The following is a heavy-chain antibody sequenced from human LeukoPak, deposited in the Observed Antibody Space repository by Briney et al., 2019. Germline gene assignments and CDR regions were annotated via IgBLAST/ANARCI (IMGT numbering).Heavy chain of an antibody. Sequence: SETLSLTCTVSGGSISSYYWGWIRQPPGKGLQWIGSFYYSGSTYYNPSLKSRVTISVDTSKNQFSLKLSSVTAADTAVYYCAREAASGRSSGYYFEWGQGTLVTVSS. CDR1: GGSISSYY. CDR2: FYYSGST. CDR3: AREAASGRSSGYYFE. J-gene: IGHJ4*02. D-gene: IGHD3-22*01. V-gene: IGHV4-39*07.